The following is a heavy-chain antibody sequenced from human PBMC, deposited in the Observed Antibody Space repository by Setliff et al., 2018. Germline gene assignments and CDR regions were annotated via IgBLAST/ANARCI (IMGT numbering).Heavy chain of an antibody. CDR3: AGTPALGTSWLSPFDY. CDR2: IQRTGNT. D-gene: IGHD5-12*01. V-gene: IGHV4-61*02. Sequence: PSETLSLTCTVSGVSFGSGTYYWSWIRQPAGKGLEWIGLIQRTGNTNYNPALQSRVTISIDTSKNQFSLKMSSVTAADTAMYYCAGTPALGTSWLSPFDYWGQGTLVTVSS. CDR1: GVSFGSGTYY. J-gene: IGHJ4*02.